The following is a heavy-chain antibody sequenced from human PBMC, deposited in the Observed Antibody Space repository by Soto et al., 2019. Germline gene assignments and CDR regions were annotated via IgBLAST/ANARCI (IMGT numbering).Heavy chain of an antibody. CDR1: GFTFSSYA. D-gene: IGHD3-10*01. Sequence: PGGSLRLSCAASGFTFSSYAMSWVRQAPGKGLEWVSGFSTSGDGGTTYYADSVKGRFTISRDNSKNTLFLQMNSLRAEDTAIYYCARKFNSGSGSQYFDYWRQGSLVSVSS. CDR2: FSTSGDGGTT. V-gene: IGHV3-23*01. J-gene: IGHJ4*02. CDR3: ARKFNSGSGSQYFDY.